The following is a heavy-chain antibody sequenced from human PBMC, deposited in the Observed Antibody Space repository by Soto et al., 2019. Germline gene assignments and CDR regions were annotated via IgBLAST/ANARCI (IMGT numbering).Heavy chain of an antibody. CDR1: GFTFSSYA. CDR3: AKGAYDSSGYYYPTIDY. CDR2: ISGSGGST. J-gene: IGHJ4*02. Sequence: EVQLLESGGGLVQPGGSLRLSCAASGFTFSSYAMSWVRQAPGKGLEWVSAISGSGGSTYYADSVKGRFTISRDNSKNTLYLQMNSLRAEDTAVYYCAKGAYDSSGYYYPTIDYWGQGTLVTVSS. D-gene: IGHD3-22*01. V-gene: IGHV3-23*01.